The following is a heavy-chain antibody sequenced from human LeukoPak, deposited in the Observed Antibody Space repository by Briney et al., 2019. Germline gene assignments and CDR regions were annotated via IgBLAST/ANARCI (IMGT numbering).Heavy chain of an antibody. CDR1: GYRFTSYW. D-gene: IGHD5-24*01. CDR3: ARTRVKMETREFDY. V-gene: IGHV5-51*01. CDR2: IYPGDSDT. J-gene: IGHJ4*02. Sequence: GESLKISCKGSGYRFTSYWIGWVRQMPGKGLEWMGIIYPGDSDTSYSPSFQGQVTISADKSISTAYLQWSSLKASDTAMYYCARTRVKMETREFDYWGQGTLVTVSS.